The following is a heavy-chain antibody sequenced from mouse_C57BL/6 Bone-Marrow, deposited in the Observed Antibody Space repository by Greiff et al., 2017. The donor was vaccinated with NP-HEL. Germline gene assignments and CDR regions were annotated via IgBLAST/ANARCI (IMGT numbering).Heavy chain of an antibody. CDR1: GYAFSSYW. V-gene: IGHV1-80*01. Sequence: QVQLQQSGAELVKPGASVKISCKASGYAFSSYWMNWVTQRPGKGLEWIGQLYPGDGDTNYNGKFKDKASLTADKSSSTAYMQLSSLTSEDSAVYFCARGAYWGQGTLVPVSA. CDR3: ARGAY. J-gene: IGHJ3*01. CDR2: LYPGDGDT.